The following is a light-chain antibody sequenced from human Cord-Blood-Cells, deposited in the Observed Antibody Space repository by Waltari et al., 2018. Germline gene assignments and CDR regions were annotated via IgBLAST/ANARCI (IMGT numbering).Light chain of an antibody. V-gene: IGKV4-1*01. CDR3: QQYYSTSLT. CDR2: WAS. Sequence: DIVMTQSPDSLAVSLGERATINCKSSQSVLYSSNNKNYLAWYQQKPGPPPKLLIYWASTRESGVPDRFSGSGSGTDFTLTISSLQAEDVAVYYCQQYYSTSLTFGGGTKVEIK. CDR1: QSVLYSSNNKNY. J-gene: IGKJ4*01.